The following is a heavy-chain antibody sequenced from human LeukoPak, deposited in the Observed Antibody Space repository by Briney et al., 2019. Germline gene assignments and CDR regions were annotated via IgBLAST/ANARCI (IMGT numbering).Heavy chain of an antibody. CDR2: IYYSGST. CDR3: ARDTGGYFDY. J-gene: IGHJ4*02. V-gene: IGHV4-31*03. D-gene: IGHD3-10*01. CDR1: GGSVSSGSYF. Sequence: SETLSLTCTVSGGSVSSGSYFWSWIRQPPGKGLDWIGYIYYSGSTYYNPSLKGRLTISVDTSKNQFSLNLSSVTAADTALYYCARDTGGYFDYWGQGTLVTVSS.